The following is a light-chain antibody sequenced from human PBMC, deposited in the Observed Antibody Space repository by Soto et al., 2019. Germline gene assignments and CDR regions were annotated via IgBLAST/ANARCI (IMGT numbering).Light chain of an antibody. CDR1: QSVSSSC. CDR2: GAS. CDR3: QLYVSSLPGYT. Sequence: ETVLTQSPGALSLSPGERATLSCRASQSVSSSCLAWYQQKPGQAPRLVSYGASSRATGIPDRFSGRGSGADFTLTISGLEPEDFAVYYCQLYVSSLPGYTFGQGTKLEIK. J-gene: IGKJ2*01. V-gene: IGKV3-20*01.